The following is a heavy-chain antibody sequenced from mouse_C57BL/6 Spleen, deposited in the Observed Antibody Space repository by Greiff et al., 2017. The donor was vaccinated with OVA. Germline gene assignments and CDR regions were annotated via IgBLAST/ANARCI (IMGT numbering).Heavy chain of an antibody. Sequence: VQLQQPGAELVKPGASVKLSCKASGYTFTSYWMQWVKQRPGQGLEWIGEIDPSDSYPNYNQKFKGKATFTVDTASATAYRQLRRLTSADSEVYYCARSMTTVVAPAYWGQGTLVTVSA. J-gene: IGHJ3*01. V-gene: IGHV1-50*01. CDR2: IDPSDSYP. D-gene: IGHD1-1*01. CDR3: ARSMTTVVAPAY. CDR1: GYTFTSYW.